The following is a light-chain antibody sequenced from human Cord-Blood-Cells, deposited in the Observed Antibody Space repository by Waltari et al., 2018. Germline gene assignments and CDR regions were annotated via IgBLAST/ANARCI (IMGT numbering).Light chain of an antibody. Sequence: VLTQSPATLSLSPGERAPLSCRASQSVSSYLAWYQQKPGQAPRLLIYDASNRATGIPARFSGSGSGTDFTLTISSLEPEDFAVYYCQQRSNWPLTFGGGTKVEIK. CDR1: QSVSSY. CDR3: QQRSNWPLT. V-gene: IGKV3-11*01. J-gene: IGKJ4*01. CDR2: DAS.